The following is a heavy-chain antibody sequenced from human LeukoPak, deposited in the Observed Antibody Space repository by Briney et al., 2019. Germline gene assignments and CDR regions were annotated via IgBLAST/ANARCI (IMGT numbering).Heavy chain of an antibody. Sequence: TSETLSLTCTVSSGSISGSTYYWGWIRQPPGMGLEWIGSIYYSGSTYYNPSLKSRVTISVDTSKNQFSLKLSSVTAADTAVYYCARARYKAAVLDYWGQGTLVTVSS. CDR1: SGSISGSTYY. J-gene: IGHJ4*02. CDR2: IYYSGST. CDR3: ARARYKAAVLDY. D-gene: IGHD6-13*01. V-gene: IGHV4-39*07.